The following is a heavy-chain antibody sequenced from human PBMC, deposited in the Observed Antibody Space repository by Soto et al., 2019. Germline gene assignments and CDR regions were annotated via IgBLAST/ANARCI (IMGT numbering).Heavy chain of an antibody. CDR1: GFDFRSYG. CDR2: ASYDGSET. Sequence: QVQLVESGGGVVQPGRSLRLACAASGFDFRSYGIHWVHQAAGRGLEWVAAASYDGSETYYADSAKGRLTVSKEISKNTVFLQMNALRHEDTALYFCVRDSGWPILNFDSWGQGTLVTVSS. V-gene: IGHV3-30*03. D-gene: IGHD3-10*01. CDR3: VRDSGWPILNFDS. J-gene: IGHJ4*02.